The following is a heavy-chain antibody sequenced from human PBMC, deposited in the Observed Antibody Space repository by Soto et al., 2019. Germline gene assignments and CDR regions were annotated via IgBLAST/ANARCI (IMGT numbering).Heavy chain of an antibody. CDR3: AKDGDRTYCSDANCAFFDS. CDR2: IWHDGSEK. CDR1: GFTFNKYG. J-gene: IGHJ4*02. D-gene: IGHD2-15*01. Sequence: GESLPLSCVPPGFTFNKYGIHWVRQAPGRGLEWVAVIWHDGSEKYYADSVKDRFTISRDNSKKMVYLQMKSLRVDDTATYYCAKDGDRTYCSDANCAFFDSWGQGALVTVSS. V-gene: IGHV3-33*06.